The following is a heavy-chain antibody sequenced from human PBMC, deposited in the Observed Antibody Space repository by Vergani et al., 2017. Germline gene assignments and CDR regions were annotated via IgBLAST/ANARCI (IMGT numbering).Heavy chain of an antibody. CDR1: GGSISSYY. Sequence: QVQLQESGPGLVKPSETLSLTCTVSGGSISSYYWSWIRQPPGKGLEWIGYIYYSGSTYYNPSLKSRVTISVDTSKNQFSLKLSSVTAADTAVYYCAREQQLPRNWFDPWGQGTLVTVSS. J-gene: IGHJ5*02. D-gene: IGHD6-13*01. CDR3: AREQQLPRNWFDP. CDR2: IYYSGST. V-gene: IGHV4-59*12.